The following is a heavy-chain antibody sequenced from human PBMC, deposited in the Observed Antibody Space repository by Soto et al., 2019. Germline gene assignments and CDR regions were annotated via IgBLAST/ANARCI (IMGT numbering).Heavy chain of an antibody. CDR1: AFTFKNHW. Sequence: EVQLVESGGGLVQPGGSQRLSCAASAFTFKNHWMHWVRQVPGKGPVWVSRINGDGSFTSYADAVKGRFTISRDNAKNTLYLKRNSLRAEDTAVYYCAREIYDDYDSSGFDHWGQGTLVTVSS. D-gene: IGHD3-22*01. V-gene: IGHV3-74*01. CDR2: INGDGSFT. J-gene: IGHJ4*02. CDR3: AREIYDDYDSSGFDH.